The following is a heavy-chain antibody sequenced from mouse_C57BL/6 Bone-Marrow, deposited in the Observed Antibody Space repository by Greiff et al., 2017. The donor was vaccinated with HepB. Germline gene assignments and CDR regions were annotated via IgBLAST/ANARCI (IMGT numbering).Heavy chain of an antibody. CDR2: IHPSDSDT. D-gene: IGHD1-1*01. V-gene: IGHV1-74*01. CDR1: GYTFTSYW. J-gene: IGHJ4*01. Sequence: QVQLQQPGAELVKPGASVKVSCKASGYTFTSYWMHWVKQRPGQGLEWIGRIHPSDSDTNYNQKFKGKATLTVDKSSSTAYMQLSSLTSEDSAVYYCAMGLNYGSSYEEGYYAMDYWGQGTSVTVSS. CDR3: AMGLNYGSSYEEGYYAMDY.